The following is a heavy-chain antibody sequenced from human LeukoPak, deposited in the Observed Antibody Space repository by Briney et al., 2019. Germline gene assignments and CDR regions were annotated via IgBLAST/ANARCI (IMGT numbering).Heavy chain of an antibody. CDR2: ISSSGSTI. Sequence: GGSLRLSCAASGFTFSSYEMNWVRQAPGKGLEWVSYISSSGSTIYYADSVKGRFTISRDNAKNSLYLQMNSLRAEDTAVYYCARNTAFDGMDVWGQGTTATVSS. V-gene: IGHV3-48*03. J-gene: IGHJ6*02. CDR1: GFTFSSYE. CDR3: ARNTAFDGMDV. D-gene: IGHD5-18*01.